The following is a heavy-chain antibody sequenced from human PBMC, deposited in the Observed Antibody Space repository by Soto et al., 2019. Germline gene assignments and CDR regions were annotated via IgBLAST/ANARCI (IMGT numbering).Heavy chain of an antibody. D-gene: IGHD3-3*01. CDR3: ARGVAYYDFWSGYYGY. CDR2: INHSGST. CDR1: GGSFSGYY. Sequence: PSETLSLTCAVYGGSFSGYYWSWIRQPPGKGLEWIGEINHSGSTNYNPSLKSRVTISVDTSKNQFSLKLSSVTAADTAVYYCARGVAYYDFWSGYYGYWGQGTLVTVSS. V-gene: IGHV4-34*01. J-gene: IGHJ4*02.